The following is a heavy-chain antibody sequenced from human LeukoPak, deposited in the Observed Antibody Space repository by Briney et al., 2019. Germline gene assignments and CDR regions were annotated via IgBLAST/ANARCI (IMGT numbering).Heavy chain of an antibody. J-gene: IGHJ4*02. CDR3: ARSSGWPLLFDY. Sequence: SETLSLTCTVSGGSISSGSYYWSWIRQPAGKGLEWIGRIYTSGSTNYNPSLKSRVTISVDTSKNQFSLKLSSVTAADTAVYYCARSSGWPLLFDYWGEGTLVTVSS. CDR1: GGSISSGSYY. CDR2: IYTSGST. V-gene: IGHV4-61*02. D-gene: IGHD6-19*01.